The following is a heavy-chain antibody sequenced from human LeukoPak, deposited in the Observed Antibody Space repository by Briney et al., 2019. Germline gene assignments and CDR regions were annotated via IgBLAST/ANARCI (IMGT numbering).Heavy chain of an antibody. J-gene: IGHJ4*02. CDR2: TSSSSDDI. D-gene: IGHD3-9*01. CDR1: GFTFSTYS. Sequence: GGSLRLSCAASGFTFSTYSLNWVRQAPGKGLEWVSSTSSSSDDIHYIDSVKGRFTISRDNAKNSLFLQMNSLRAEDTAVYYCARGDDILTGYYGFDSWGQGALVTVSS. CDR3: ARGDDILTGYYGFDS. V-gene: IGHV3-21*01.